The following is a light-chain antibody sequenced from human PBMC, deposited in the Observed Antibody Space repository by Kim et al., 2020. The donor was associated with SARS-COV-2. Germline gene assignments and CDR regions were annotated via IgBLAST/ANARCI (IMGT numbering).Light chain of an antibody. V-gene: IGKV3-15*01. CDR3: QQYNNWPVT. J-gene: IGKJ1*01. Sequence: VPPGERATLSCRASQSVSSNLAWYQQKPGQAPRLLIYGASTRATGIPARFSGSGSGTEFTLTISSLQSEDFAVYYCQQYNNWPVTFGQGTKVDIK. CDR1: QSVSSN. CDR2: GAS.